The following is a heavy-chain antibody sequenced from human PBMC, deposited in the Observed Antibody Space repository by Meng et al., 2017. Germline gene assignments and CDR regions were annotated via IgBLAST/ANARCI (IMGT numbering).Heavy chain of an antibody. D-gene: IGHD3-10*01. Sequence: QVTVQETGPGLVKPSQTLSLTCTVSGGSISSGGYYWSWIRQHPGKGLEWIGYIYYSGSTYYNPSLKSRVTISVDTSKNQFSLKLSSVTAADTAVYYCVTAPITMVRGVIITKWFDPWGQGTLVTVSS. J-gene: IGHJ5*02. CDR2: IYYSGST. V-gene: IGHV4-31*03. CDR1: GGSISSGGYY. CDR3: VTAPITMVRGVIITKWFDP.